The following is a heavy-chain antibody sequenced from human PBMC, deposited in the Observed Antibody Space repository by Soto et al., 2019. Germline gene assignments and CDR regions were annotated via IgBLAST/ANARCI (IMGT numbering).Heavy chain of an antibody. CDR3: ARDRHNNFFDP. CDR2: IYYSGST. CDR1: GGSISSYY. D-gene: IGHD6-6*01. V-gene: IGHV4-59*12. Sequence: SETLSLTCTVSGGSISSYYWSWIRQPPGKGLEWIGYIYYSGSTYYNPSLESRVAISLDTSRSQFSLTLHSVTAADTAIYYCARDRHNNFFDPWGQGTLVTSPQ. J-gene: IGHJ5*02.